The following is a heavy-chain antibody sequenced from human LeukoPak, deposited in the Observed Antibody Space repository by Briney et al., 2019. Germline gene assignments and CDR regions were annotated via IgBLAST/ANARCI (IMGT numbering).Heavy chain of an antibody. Sequence: GGSLRLSCAASGFTFSSYAMSWVRQAPGKGLEWVSAISGSGGSTYYADSVKGRFTISRDNSKNTLYLQMNSLRAEDTAVYYCAARGYCSSTCCYPGHYFDYWGQGTLVTVSS. J-gene: IGHJ4*02. CDR3: AARGYCSSTCCYPGHYFDY. D-gene: IGHD2-2*01. V-gene: IGHV3-23*01. CDR1: GFTFSSYA. CDR2: ISGSGGST.